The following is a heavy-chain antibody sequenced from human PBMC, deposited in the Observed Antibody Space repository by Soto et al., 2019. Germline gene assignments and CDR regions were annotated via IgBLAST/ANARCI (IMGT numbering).Heavy chain of an antibody. CDR1: GFIFSSYG. Sequence: QVQLVESGGGVVQPGRSLRLSCAASGFIFSSYGMHWVRQAPGKGLEWVAVIWFDGSNKYYADSVKGRFTISRDNSKSTLYLQMNSLRAEDTAVYYCARGGVDDPAGYWGHGTLVTVSS. CDR2: IWFDGSNK. J-gene: IGHJ4*01. V-gene: IGHV3-33*01. CDR3: ARGGVDDPAGY.